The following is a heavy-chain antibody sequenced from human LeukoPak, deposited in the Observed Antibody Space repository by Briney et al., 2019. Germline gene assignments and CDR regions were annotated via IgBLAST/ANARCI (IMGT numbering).Heavy chain of an antibody. CDR1: GYTFATYG. Sequence: ASVKVSCKASGYTFATYGFCWVRQAPGHGLEWMGWISANTGKTDYAQKFQDRVTMTTDTSTSTAYMELRSLRPDDTAVYYCAKVAGDRMDYWGQGTLLTVSS. V-gene: IGHV1-18*01. CDR3: AKVAGDRMDY. CDR2: ISANTGKT. D-gene: IGHD6-13*01. J-gene: IGHJ4*02.